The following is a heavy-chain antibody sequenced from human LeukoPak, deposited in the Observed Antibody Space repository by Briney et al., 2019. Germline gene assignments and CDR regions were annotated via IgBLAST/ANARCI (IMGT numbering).Heavy chain of an antibody. Sequence: GGSLRLSCAASGFTFSSHGMHWVRQAPGKGLEWVAFILYDGSNEYYADSVKGRFTISRDNSKNTLYLQMNRLRTEDTAVYYCAKDGGGTDFDYWGQGTLVTVSS. J-gene: IGHJ4*02. CDR3: AKDGGGTDFDY. D-gene: IGHD1-26*01. CDR1: GFTFSSHG. V-gene: IGHV3-30*18. CDR2: ILYDGSNE.